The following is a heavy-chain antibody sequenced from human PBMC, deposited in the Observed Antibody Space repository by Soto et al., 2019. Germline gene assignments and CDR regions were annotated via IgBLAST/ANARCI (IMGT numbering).Heavy chain of an antibody. Sequence: GGSLRLSCTASGFSFFNYGFAWIRQAPGKGLEWVAVVTYDSSEKYYADSVKGRFTISRDNSKNTVYLQMDSLQHNDSALYYCGKAGGSELRYFDWPEVGVWGQGTLVTVSS. CDR1: GFSFFNYG. CDR2: VTYDSSEK. D-gene: IGHD3-9*01. CDR3: GKAGGSELRYFDWPEVGV. V-gene: IGHV3-30*18. J-gene: IGHJ4*02.